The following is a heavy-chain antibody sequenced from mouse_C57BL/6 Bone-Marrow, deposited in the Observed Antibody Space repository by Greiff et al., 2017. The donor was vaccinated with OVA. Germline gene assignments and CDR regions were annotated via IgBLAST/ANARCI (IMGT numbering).Heavy chain of an antibody. CDR3: SREGGSSYEFAY. Sequence: VQLQQSGPGLVQPSQSLSITCTVSGFSLTSSGVHWVRQSPGQGLEWLGVIWSGGSTDYTADFISSMSISKDKSKSQVFFKMNSLQADDTAIYYCSREGGSSYEFAYWGQGTLVTVSA. CDR2: IWSGGST. J-gene: IGHJ3*01. D-gene: IGHD1-1*01. V-gene: IGHV2-2*01. CDR1: GFSLTSSG.